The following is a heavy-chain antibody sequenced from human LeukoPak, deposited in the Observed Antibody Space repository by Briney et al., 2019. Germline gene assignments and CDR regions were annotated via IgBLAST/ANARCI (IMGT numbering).Heavy chain of an antibody. CDR3: AKDPSAAGRKGAFDI. J-gene: IGHJ3*02. D-gene: IGHD6-13*01. CDR1: GFTFSSYA. CDR2: ISGSGGST. Sequence: PGGSLRLSCAASGFTFSSYAMSWVRQAPGKGLEWVSAISGSGGSTYYADPVKGRFTISRDNSKNTLYLQMNSLRAEDTAVYYCAKDPSAAGRKGAFDIWGQGTMVTVSS. V-gene: IGHV3-23*01.